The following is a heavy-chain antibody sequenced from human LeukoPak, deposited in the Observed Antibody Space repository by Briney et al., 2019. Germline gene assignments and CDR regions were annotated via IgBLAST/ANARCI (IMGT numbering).Heavy chain of an antibody. Sequence: SETLSLTCAVYGGSFSGYYWSWIRQPPGKGLEWIGEINHSGSTNYNPSLKSRVTISVDTSKNQFSLKLSSVTAADTAVYYCARVDFWSGYSILFDYWGQGTLVTVSS. CDR2: INHSGST. CDR1: GGSFSGYY. CDR3: ARVDFWSGYSILFDY. J-gene: IGHJ4*02. D-gene: IGHD3-3*01. V-gene: IGHV4-34*01.